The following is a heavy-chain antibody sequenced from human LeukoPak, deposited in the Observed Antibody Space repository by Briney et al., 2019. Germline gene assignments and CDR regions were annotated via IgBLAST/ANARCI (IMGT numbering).Heavy chain of an antibody. Sequence: GRSLRLSCAASGFTFSSYAMHWVRQAPGKGLEWVAVISYDGSNKYYADSVKGRFTISRDNSKNTLYLQMNSLRAEDTAVYYCARIPDGTYYYYYYYMDVWGKGTTVTVSS. V-gene: IGHV3-30*04. CDR1: GFTFSSYA. CDR3: ARIPDGTYYYYYYYMDV. D-gene: IGHD1-14*01. J-gene: IGHJ6*03. CDR2: ISYDGSNK.